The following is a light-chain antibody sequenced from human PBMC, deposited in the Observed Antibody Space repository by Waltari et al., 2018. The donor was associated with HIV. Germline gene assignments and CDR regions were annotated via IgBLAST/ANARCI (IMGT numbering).Light chain of an antibody. Sequence: EIILTQSPETLSVSLGDRAAIPCKSAESVFSSSNNVDYFAWYQHKPGHPPKLLFSRASTRASGVPARFTASGSRTDFTLTIDDLRADDVGFYFCQQYYSTPTFGRGTQL. CDR3: QQYYSTPT. V-gene: IGKV4-1*01. CDR2: RAS. J-gene: IGKJ5*01. CDR1: ESVFSSSNNVDY.